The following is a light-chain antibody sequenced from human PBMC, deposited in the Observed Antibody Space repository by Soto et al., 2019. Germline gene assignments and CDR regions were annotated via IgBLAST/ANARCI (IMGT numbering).Light chain of an antibody. J-gene: IGKJ1*01. CDR3: QPYYNYPWT. CDR2: AAS. V-gene: IGKV1-8*01. CDR1: QDIHNY. Sequence: AVLLTQSPSSFSASTGDRATITCRASQDIHNYLAWYQQVPGKAPKLLLYAASIFQTGVPSRFSGSGSGTDFTLTIDGLQSEDFATYFCQPYYNYPWTFGQGTTVE.